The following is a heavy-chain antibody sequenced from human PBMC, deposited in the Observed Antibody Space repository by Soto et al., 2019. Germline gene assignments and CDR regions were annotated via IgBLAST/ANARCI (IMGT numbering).Heavy chain of an antibody. CDR1: GYPFSGYY. V-gene: IGHV1-2*02. J-gene: IGHJ4*02. CDR3: ARDLAKGGGSAGFDY. Sequence: XSVKVSCKASGYPFSGYYMHWVRQAPGQGLEWMGWINPKSGGTKYPQKFQGRVTMTRDTSLSTVYMTLTRLTSDDTAVYYCARDLAKGGGSAGFDYWGQGTLVTVS. CDR2: INPKSGGT. D-gene: IGHD1-26*01.